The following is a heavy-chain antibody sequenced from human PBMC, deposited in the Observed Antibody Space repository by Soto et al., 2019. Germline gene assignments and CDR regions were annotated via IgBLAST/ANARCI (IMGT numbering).Heavy chain of an antibody. J-gene: IGHJ4*02. CDR1: GFNFSHYA. CDR3: AKDGATPVAARFHGL. D-gene: IGHD3-3*01. Sequence: GGSLTLSCEASGFNFSHYAMHWVRQAPGKGLEWLAIISLEDSNKYSDKPVKDRLTNSRDNSKSTLYLQMNSLSPEDTAVYYCAKDGATPVAARFHGLWGPGTPVPVSP. CDR2: ISLEDSNK. V-gene: IGHV3-30*18.